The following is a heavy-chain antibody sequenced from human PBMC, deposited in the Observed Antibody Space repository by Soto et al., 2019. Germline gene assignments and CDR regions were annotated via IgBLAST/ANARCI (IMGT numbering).Heavy chain of an antibody. CDR2: VDPNGGGS. CDR3: ATWVDYGDFEGFDF. Sequence: KESLASVKVSCKTSGYSFTDYKLHWVRQAPGQGLEWMGWVDPNGGGSNSAQKFQGSVTMTWDTSITTAYLDLTRLTTNDTATYFCATWVDYGDFEGFDFWGQGTLVTVSS. V-gene: IGHV1-2*04. CDR1: GYSFTDYK. J-gene: IGHJ4*02. D-gene: IGHD4-17*01.